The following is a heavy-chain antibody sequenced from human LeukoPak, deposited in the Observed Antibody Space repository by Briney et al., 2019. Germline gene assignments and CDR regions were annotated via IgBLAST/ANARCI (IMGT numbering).Heavy chain of an antibody. Sequence: SETLSLTCAVYGGSFSGYYWSWIRQPPGKGLEWIGEINHSGSTNYNPSLKSRVTISVDTSKNQFSLKLSSVTAADTAVYYCARSQSSGWYSSDFWGQGTLVTVSS. CDR2: INHSGST. CDR1: GGSFSGYY. V-gene: IGHV4-34*01. CDR3: ARSQSSGWYSSDF. J-gene: IGHJ4*02. D-gene: IGHD6-19*01.